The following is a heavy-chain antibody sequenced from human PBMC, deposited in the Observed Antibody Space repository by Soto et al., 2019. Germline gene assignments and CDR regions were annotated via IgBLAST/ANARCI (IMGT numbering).Heavy chain of an antibody. J-gene: IGHJ6*02. CDR3: ARDTYYYGSGSSYYYYYGMDV. D-gene: IGHD3-10*01. CDR1: GGSISSYY. CDR2: IYYSGST. Sequence: SETLSLTCTVSGGSISSYYWSWIRQPPGKGLEWIGYIYYSGSTNYNPSLKSRVTISVDTSKNQFSLKLSSVTAADTAVYYCARDTYYYGSGSSYYYYYGMDVWGQGTTVTVS. V-gene: IGHV4-59*01.